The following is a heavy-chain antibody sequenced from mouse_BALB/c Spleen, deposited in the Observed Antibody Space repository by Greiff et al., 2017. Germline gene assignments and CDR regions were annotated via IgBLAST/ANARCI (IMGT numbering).Heavy chain of an antibody. CDR1: GYSITSDYA. Sequence: ESGPGLVKPSQSLSLTCTVTGYSITSDYAWNWIRQFPGNKLEWMGYISYSGSTSYNPSLKSRISITLDTSKNQFFLQLNSVTTEDTATYYCARSPYYGSFPFDYWGQGTTLTVSS. J-gene: IGHJ2*01. V-gene: IGHV3-2*02. D-gene: IGHD1-1*01. CDR2: ISYSGST. CDR3: ARSPYYGSFPFDY.